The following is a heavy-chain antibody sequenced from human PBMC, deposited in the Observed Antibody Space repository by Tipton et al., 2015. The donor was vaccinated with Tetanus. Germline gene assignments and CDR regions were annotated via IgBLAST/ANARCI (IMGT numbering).Heavy chain of an antibody. CDR1: GGSISGGRYY. D-gene: IGHD3-3*01. V-gene: IGHV4-31*03. J-gene: IGHJ4*02. Sequence: TLSLTCTVSGGSISGGRYYWSWIRQRPGKGLEWIGDIYSSGSTYSDPSLKGRVTISVDTSKNQFSLRLNSMAAADTGVYYCARHQGGYFTPFDYWGQGNLVTVSS. CDR2: IYSSGST. CDR3: ARHQGGYFTPFDY.